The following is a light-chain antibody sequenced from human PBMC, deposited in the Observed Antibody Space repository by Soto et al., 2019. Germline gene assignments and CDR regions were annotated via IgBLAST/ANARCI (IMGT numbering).Light chain of an antibody. CDR1: QSVSSSF. Sequence: DIVLTQSPGALSLSPGERATLSCRASQSVSSSFLAWYQQKPGQAPRLLIYGASSRATGIPDRFSGSGSGTDFTLTISRLEPEDFAVYYCQQYDSSPRTCGQGTKVEIK. CDR3: QQYDSSPRT. V-gene: IGKV3-20*01. CDR2: GAS. J-gene: IGKJ1*01.